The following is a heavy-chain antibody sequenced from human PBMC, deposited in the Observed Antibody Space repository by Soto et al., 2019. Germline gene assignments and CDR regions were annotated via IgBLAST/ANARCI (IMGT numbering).Heavy chain of an antibody. Sequence: EVQVLESGGGLVHPGGSLRLSCAASGFPFSTYAMSWVRQAPGKGLEWVSGVSDSGDNTYYADSVKGRFTISRDNSKNTLFRQMNSLRVEDTAVYYCVKNLYNFWSTQNDAFDIWGQGTMVTVSS. CDR3: VKNLYNFWSTQNDAFDI. D-gene: IGHD3-3*01. J-gene: IGHJ3*02. CDR1: GFPFSTYA. V-gene: IGHV3-23*01. CDR2: VSDSGDNT.